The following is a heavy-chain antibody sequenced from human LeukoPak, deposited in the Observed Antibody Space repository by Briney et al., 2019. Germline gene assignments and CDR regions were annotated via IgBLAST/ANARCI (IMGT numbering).Heavy chain of an antibody. CDR2: ISGSGGST. CDR1: GFMFSTYA. D-gene: IGHD2-15*01. Sequence: PGGSLRLSCAASGFMFSTYAMSWVRQAPGKGLEWVSAISGSGGSTEYADSVKGRFTISRDNAKNSLYLQMNSLRAEDTAVYYCARLVVAATNWFDPWGQGTLVTVSS. V-gene: IGHV3-23*01. J-gene: IGHJ5*02. CDR3: ARLVVAATNWFDP.